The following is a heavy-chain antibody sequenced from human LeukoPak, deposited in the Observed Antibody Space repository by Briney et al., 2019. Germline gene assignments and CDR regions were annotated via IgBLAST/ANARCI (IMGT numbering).Heavy chain of an antibody. D-gene: IGHD3-10*01. CDR3: ARHLSTMVRGVTTPDAPFDY. Sequence: SETLSLTCAVYGGSFSGYYWSWIRQPPGKGLEWIGYIYYSGSTNHNPSLKSRVTISVDTSKNQFSLKLSSVTAADTAVYYCARHLSTMVRGVTTPDAPFDYWGQGTLVTVSS. CDR2: IYYSGST. J-gene: IGHJ4*02. CDR1: GGSFSGYY. V-gene: IGHV4-59*08.